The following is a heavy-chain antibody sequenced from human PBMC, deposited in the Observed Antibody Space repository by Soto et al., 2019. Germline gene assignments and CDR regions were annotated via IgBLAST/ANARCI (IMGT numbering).Heavy chain of an antibody. D-gene: IGHD3-10*01. CDR3: ARAGRGYYYYYMDV. CDR1: GGSISSYY. CDR2: IYYSGST. V-gene: IGHV4-59*01. Sequence: SETLSLTCTVSGGSISSYYWSWIRQPPGKGLEWIGYIYYSGSTNYNPSLKSRVTISVDTSKNQFSLKLSSVTAADTAVYYCARAGRGYYYYYMDVWGKGTTVTVSS. J-gene: IGHJ6*03.